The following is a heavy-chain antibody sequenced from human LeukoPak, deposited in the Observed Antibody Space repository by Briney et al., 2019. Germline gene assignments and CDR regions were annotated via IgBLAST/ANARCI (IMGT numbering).Heavy chain of an antibody. CDR3: SRDRGGGTRITTIVVA. D-gene: IGHD3-22*01. CDR1: GDSISSSSHY. V-gene: IGHV4-39*01. CDR2: IHYSGST. J-gene: IGHJ5*02. Sequence: PSETLSLTCTVSGDSISSSSHYWGWIRQPPGKGLEWIGSIHYSGSTYYNPSLKSRVSISVDPSKNQFSLKLRSVTAADTAVYYCSRDRGGGTRITTIVVAWGQGALVTVSS.